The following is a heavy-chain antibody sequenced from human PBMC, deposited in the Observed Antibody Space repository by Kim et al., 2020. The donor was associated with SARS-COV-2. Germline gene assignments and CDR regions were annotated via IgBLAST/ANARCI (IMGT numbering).Heavy chain of an antibody. D-gene: IGHD2-2*01. Sequence: SETLSLTCTVSGGSISSGDYYWSWIRQPPGKGLEWIGYIYYSGSTYYNPSLKSRVTISVDTSKNQFSLKLSSVTAADTAVYYCARDLGKVPAAIWWAYYYHGMDVWGQGTTVTVSS. J-gene: IGHJ6*02. CDR1: GGSISSGDYY. V-gene: IGHV4-30-4*01. CDR2: IYYSGST. CDR3: ARDLGKVPAAIWWAYYYHGMDV.